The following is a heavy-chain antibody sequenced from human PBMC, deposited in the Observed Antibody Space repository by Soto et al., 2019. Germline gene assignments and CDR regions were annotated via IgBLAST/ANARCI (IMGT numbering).Heavy chain of an antibody. CDR1: GYDFSGYY. D-gene: IGHD1-1*01. J-gene: IGHJ4*02. CDR2: INPNSGGT. CDR3: AREPATAKPEGVDF. V-gene: IGHV1-2*02. Sequence: VSVKVTCKASGYDFSGYYIHWVRQAPGQGLEWMGWINPNSGGTKYAPKFQGGVTMTRDTSITTAYMELSRLRSGDTAVYYCAREPATAKPEGVDFWGQGTLVTVSS.